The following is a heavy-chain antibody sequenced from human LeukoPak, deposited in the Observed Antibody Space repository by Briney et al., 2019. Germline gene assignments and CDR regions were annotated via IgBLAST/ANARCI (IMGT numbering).Heavy chain of an antibody. V-gene: IGHV1-69*06. D-gene: IGHD1-1*01. CDR2: IIPIFGTA. J-gene: IGHJ6*03. Sequence: GASVKLSCKASGGTFSSYAISWVRQTPGQGLEWMGGIIPIFGTANYAEKVQGRVTITADKSTSTAYMELRSLRAADTAVYYCARGNDGWPHYYYYFMDVWGKGTTVTVSS. CDR3: ARGNDGWPHYYYYFMDV. CDR1: GGTFSSYA.